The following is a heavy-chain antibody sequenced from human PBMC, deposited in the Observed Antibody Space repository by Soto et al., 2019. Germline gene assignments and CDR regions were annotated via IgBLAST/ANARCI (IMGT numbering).Heavy chain of an antibody. CDR2: LKGDGSKE. J-gene: IGHJ3*02. CDR3: ARDLNYGLSTVYYDVFDT. D-gene: IGHD3-9*01. CDR1: GFTFSNFW. Sequence: EVQLVESGGGLVQPGESLRPSCMASGFTFSNFWMAWVRQVPGKGLEWVANLKGDGSKENYVDSVKGRFTISRDNAKNSLYLQMNSLRAEDTALYYCARDLNYGLSTVYYDVFDTWGQGTMVTVSS. V-gene: IGHV3-7*01.